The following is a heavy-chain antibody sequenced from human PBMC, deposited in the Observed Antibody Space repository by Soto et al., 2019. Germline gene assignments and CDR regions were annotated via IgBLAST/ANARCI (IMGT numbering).Heavy chain of an antibody. D-gene: IGHD2-15*01. V-gene: IGHV1-2*02. J-gene: IGHJ4*02. CDR2: INPSSGET. Sequence: SGKVCGTDSSYTFIDYFIQWGRQAPVQGLEWMGWINPSSGETTYAQKFQGRVTMTRDTSISTAYMDLITLRSDDTAIYYCVRGLKWRDLDYWGQGTQVTVSS. CDR3: VRGLKWRDLDY. CDR1: SYTFIDYF.